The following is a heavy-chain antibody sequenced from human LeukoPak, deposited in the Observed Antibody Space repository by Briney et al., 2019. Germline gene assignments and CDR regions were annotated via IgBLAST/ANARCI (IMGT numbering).Heavy chain of an antibody. CDR1: GFSFRDYY. J-gene: IGHJ4*02. D-gene: IGHD4-17*01. V-gene: IGHV3-11*03. CDR2: ISTSSRYI. CDR3: ARHYGDSSSFDY. Sequence: GGSLRLSCAAFGFSFRDYYMSWIRQAPGKGLEWLSYISTSSRYIKYADSVTGRFIISRVNGDDSLYLQMNNLRVEDTAIYFCARHYGDSSSFDYWGQGTLVTVSS.